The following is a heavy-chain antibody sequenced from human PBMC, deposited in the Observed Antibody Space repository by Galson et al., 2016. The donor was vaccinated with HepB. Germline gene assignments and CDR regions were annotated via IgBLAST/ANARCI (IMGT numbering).Heavy chain of an antibody. J-gene: IGHJ4*01. CDR2: INASGDA. CDR3: AGEQGVAVDY. Sequence: SETLSLTCDVYGESLRGYYWPWIRQTPGKGLEWIAEINASGDAHYNPSLKSRVTLSVDTSKNQVSLRLRSVTAADAAGYYCAGEQGVAVDYWGHGTLVIVSS. CDR1: GESLRGYY. D-gene: IGHD6-19*01. V-gene: IGHV4-34*01.